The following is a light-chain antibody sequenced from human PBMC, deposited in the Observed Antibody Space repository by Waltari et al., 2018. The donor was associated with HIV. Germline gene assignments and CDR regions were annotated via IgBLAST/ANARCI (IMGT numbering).Light chain of an antibody. CDR2: DLN. Sequence: QAVVTQEPSLTVSPGGTVTPTCGSSTGPVPSGHHPYWFQQKTGQAPKTLIYDLNNKHSWTPARFSGSLLGGKAALTLSGAQPEDEAKYYCLLSYAGARPVVFGGGTQLTVL. CDR3: LLSYAGARPVV. V-gene: IGLV7-46*01. CDR1: TGPVPSGHH. J-gene: IGLJ2*01.